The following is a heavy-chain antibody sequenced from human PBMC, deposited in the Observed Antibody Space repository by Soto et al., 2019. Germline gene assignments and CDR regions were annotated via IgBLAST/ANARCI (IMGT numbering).Heavy chain of an antibody. CDR2: ISSSSSTI. Sequence: GGSLRLSCAASGFTFSSYSMNWVRQAPGKGLEWVSYISSSSSTIYYADSVKGRFTISRDNAKNSLYLQMNSLRDEDTAVYYCARDYGGNPGFDYYYGMDVWGQGTTVTVSS. CDR3: ARDYGGNPGFDYYYGMDV. J-gene: IGHJ6*02. CDR1: GFTFSSYS. D-gene: IGHD4-17*01. V-gene: IGHV3-48*02.